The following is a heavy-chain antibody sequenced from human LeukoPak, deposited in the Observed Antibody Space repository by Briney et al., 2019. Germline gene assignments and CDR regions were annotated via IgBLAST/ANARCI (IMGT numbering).Heavy chain of an antibody. D-gene: IGHD2-21*01. J-gene: IGHJ5*02. CDR3: ARADRLHGGPYLIGP. CDR2: INLNNGDI. V-gene: IGHV1-2*02. CDR1: GYSFTDYY. Sequence: ASVKVSCKASGYSFTDYYMHWVRQAPGQGLEWMGWINLNNGDIKSAQKFQGRVTMTRDTSIATVYMEVSWLTSDDTAIYYCARADRLHGGPYLIGPWGQGTLVTVSS.